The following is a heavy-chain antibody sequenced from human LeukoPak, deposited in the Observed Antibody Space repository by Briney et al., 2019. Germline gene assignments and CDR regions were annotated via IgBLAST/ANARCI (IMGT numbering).Heavy chain of an antibody. CDR3: ARELYYYDSYDAFDI. CDR1: GFTFSGYW. Sequence: PGGSLRLSCAASGFTFSGYWMHWVRQAPGKGLVWVSRINSDGSSTSYADSVKGRFTISRDNAKNTLYLQMNSLRAEDTAVYYCARELYYYDSYDAFDIWGQGTMVTVSS. J-gene: IGHJ3*02. D-gene: IGHD3-22*01. V-gene: IGHV3-74*01. CDR2: INSDGSST.